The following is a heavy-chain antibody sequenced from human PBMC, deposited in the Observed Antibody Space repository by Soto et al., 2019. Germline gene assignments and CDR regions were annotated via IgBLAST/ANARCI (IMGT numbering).Heavy chain of an antibody. CDR2: IYYSGST. CDR1: GASVNSGGYY. J-gene: IGHJ2*01. V-gene: IGHV4-31*03. D-gene: IGHD6-25*01. CDR3: ARSGLLSYWYFDL. Sequence: QVQLQESGPGLVKPSQTLSLTCTVSGASVNSGGYYLNWIRQHPGKGLEWIGYIYYSGSTYYNPSLKSRLTISMDTSKNHFSLKLTSVTAADTAVYYCARSGLLSYWYFDLWGRGTLVSVSS.